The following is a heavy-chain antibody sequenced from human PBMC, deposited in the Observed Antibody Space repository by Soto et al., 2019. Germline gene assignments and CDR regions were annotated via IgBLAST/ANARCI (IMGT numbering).Heavy chain of an antibody. Sequence: PSETLSLTCTVSGGSISSGDYYWSWIRQPPGKGLEGIGYIYYSGITYYNPSLKSRVTISVDTSKNQFSLKLSSVTAADMAVYYCASNSYGHTFYDYWGQGTLVTVSS. CDR1: GGSISSGDYY. CDR3: ASNSYGHTFYDY. D-gene: IGHD5-18*01. V-gene: IGHV4-30-4*01. CDR2: IYYSGIT. J-gene: IGHJ4*02.